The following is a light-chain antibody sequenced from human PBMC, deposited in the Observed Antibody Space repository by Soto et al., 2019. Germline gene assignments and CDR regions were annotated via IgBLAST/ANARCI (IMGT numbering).Light chain of an antibody. V-gene: IGKV3-20*01. Sequence: EIVLTQSPGTLSLFPGERATLSCRASQSLITRYLAWYQQKPGQAPRLLIYGASSRATGIPDRFSGSGSGTDFXLXISRLEPEDFAVYSCQQYGTSPTFGQGTRLEIK. J-gene: IGKJ5*01. CDR2: GAS. CDR3: QQYGTSPT. CDR1: QSLITRY.